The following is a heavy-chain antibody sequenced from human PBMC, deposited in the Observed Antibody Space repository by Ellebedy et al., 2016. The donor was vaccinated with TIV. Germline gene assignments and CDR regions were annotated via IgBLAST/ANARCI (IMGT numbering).Heavy chain of an antibody. CDR3: ASFTMVRGVMDY. Sequence: GESLKISCAASGFSFSNAWMSWVRQAPGKGLEWVSYIGSFSSAIYYADSVKGRFTISRDNAKNSLSLQMNSLRDEDTAVYYCASFTMVRGVMDYWGQGTLVTVSS. D-gene: IGHD3-10*01. J-gene: IGHJ4*02. CDR1: GFSFSNAW. CDR2: IGSFSSAI. V-gene: IGHV3-48*02.